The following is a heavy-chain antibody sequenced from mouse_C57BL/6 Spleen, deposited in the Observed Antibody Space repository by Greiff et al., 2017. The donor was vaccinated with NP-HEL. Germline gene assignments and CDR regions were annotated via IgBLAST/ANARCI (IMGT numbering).Heavy chain of an antibody. CDR1: GFPFSSYA. CDR3: ARDSSSHWYFDV. Sequence: DVHLVESGGGLVKPGGSLKLSCAASGFPFSSYAMSWVRQTPEKRLEWVATISDGGSFPYYPDNVKGRVTISRDNAKNNLYLQVSHLKSEDTAMYYCARDSSSHWYFDVWGTGTTVTVSS. CDR2: ISDGGSFP. J-gene: IGHJ1*03. V-gene: IGHV5-4*01. D-gene: IGHD1-1*01.